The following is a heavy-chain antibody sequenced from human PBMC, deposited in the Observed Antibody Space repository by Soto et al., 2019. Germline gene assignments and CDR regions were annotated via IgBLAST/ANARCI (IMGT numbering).Heavy chain of an antibody. CDR3: AKDLHLGTHYYVFSQHYYYYGMDV. D-gene: IGHD3-10*02. V-gene: IGHV3-23*01. J-gene: IGHJ6*02. Sequence: EVQLLEPGGGLVQPGGSLRLSCAASGFTFSSFFMSWVRQAPGKGLDWVSGIGANGGGTYYADSVKGRFIISRDNSKNTLYLQMNSLRAEDTAVYYCAKDLHLGTHYYVFSQHYYYYGMDVWGQGTTVTVSS. CDR1: GFTFSSFF. CDR2: IGANGGGT.